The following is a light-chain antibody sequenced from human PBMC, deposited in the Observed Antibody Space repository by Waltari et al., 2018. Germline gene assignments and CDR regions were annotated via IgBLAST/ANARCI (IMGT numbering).Light chain of an antibody. CDR2: GAS. CDR3: QQYGSSTFT. V-gene: IGKV3-20*01. Sequence: EIVLTQSPGTLSLSPGERVTLSCRASQSVSSSYLAWYQQKPGQAPRLLLYGASSRATGITDRFSGSGSGTDFTLTISRLEPEDFAVYYCQQYGSSTFTFGPGTKVDIK. CDR1: QSVSSSY. J-gene: IGKJ3*01.